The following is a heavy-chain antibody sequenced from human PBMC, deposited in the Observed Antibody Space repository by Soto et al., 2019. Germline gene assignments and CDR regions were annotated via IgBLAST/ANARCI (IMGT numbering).Heavy chain of an antibody. Sequence: PGGSLRLSCAASGFTVSVNLMNWVRQAPGKGLEWVSVINSGGTTDYADSVKGRFTISRDISKNTLYLQMNSLRVEDSAVYYCVRDRGYPDSFDLWGQGTMVTVS. V-gene: IGHV3-66*01. D-gene: IGHD3-10*01. CDR2: INSGGTT. CDR3: VRDRGYPDSFDL. CDR1: GFTVSVNL. J-gene: IGHJ3*01.